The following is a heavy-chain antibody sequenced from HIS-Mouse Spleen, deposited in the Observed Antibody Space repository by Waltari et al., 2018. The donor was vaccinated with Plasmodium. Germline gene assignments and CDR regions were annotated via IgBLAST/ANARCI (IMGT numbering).Heavy chain of an antibody. CDR3: ARVVLGIWYFDL. Sequence: QLQLQESGPGLVKPSETLSLTCTVSGGSISSSSYYWGWIRQPPGKGLEWIGSIYYSGSTHYNPSLKSRVTISVDTAQNQFSLKLSSVTAADTAVYYCARVVLGIWYFDLWGRGTLVTVSS. CDR2: IYYSGST. D-gene: IGHD7-27*01. J-gene: IGHJ2*01. CDR1: GGSISSSSYY. V-gene: IGHV4-39*07.